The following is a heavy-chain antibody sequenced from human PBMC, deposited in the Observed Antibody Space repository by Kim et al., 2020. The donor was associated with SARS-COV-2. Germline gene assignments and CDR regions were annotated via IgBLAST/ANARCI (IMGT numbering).Heavy chain of an antibody. CDR1: GYTLTELS. Sequence: ASVKVSCKVSGYTLTELSMHWVRQAPGKGLEWMGGFDPEDGETIYAQKFQGRVTMTEDTSTDTAYMELSSLRSEDTAVYYCATGAGSWFGELSAPLDYWGQGTLVTVSS. CDR2: FDPEDGET. V-gene: IGHV1-24*01. CDR3: ATGAGSWFGELSAPLDY. D-gene: IGHD3-10*01. J-gene: IGHJ4*02.